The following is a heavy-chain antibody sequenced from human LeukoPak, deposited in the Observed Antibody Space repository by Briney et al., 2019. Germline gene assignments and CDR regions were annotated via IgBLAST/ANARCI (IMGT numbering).Heavy chain of an antibody. CDR3: ARLWYGESSFDY. Sequence: SSETLSLTCTVSSGSISSYYWSWIRQPPGKGLEWIGYIYNTVSTNSNPSLKSRVTISEDTSKNQFSLKLTSVTAADTAVYYCARLWYGESSFDYWGQGSLVTVSS. CDR1: SGSISSYY. J-gene: IGHJ4*02. CDR2: IYNTVST. V-gene: IGHV4-59*01. D-gene: IGHD3-10*01.